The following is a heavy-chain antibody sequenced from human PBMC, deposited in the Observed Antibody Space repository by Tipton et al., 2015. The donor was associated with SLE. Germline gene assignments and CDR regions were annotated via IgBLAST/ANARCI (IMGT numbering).Heavy chain of an antibody. V-gene: IGHV4-59*12. CDR3: ARSLQLRGEFDY. D-gene: IGHD3-16*01. Sequence: LRLSCAASGFTFSNYAMSWIRQHPGKGLEWIGYIYYSGSTKYNPSLKSRVTISGDTSKNQFSLKLSSVTAADTAVYYCARSLQLRGEFDYWGQGTLVTVSS. CDR1: GFTFSNYA. J-gene: IGHJ4*02. CDR2: IYYSGST.